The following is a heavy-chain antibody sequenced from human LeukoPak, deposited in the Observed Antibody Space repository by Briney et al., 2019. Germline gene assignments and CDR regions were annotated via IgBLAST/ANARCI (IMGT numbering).Heavy chain of an antibody. CDR3: VKESSGGADAFDI. D-gene: IGHD6-19*01. J-gene: IGHJ3*02. Sequence: PGGSLRLSCAASGFTVSSNYMSWVRQAPGKGLEWVSGSSGSGGGTYYAGSVKGRFTLSRDNSKNTLYLQMNSLRVEDTAIYYCVKESSGGADAFDIWGQGTMVAVSS. CDR1: GFTVSSNY. V-gene: IGHV3-23*01. CDR2: SSGSGGGT.